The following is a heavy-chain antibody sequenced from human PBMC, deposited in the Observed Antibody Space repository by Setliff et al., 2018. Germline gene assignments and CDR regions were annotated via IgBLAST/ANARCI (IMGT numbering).Heavy chain of an antibody. CDR2: ISGSGSSS. CDR1: GFTFSTFA. V-gene: IGHV3-23*01. Sequence: GGSLRLSCAASGFTFSTFAMSWVRQAPGKGLEWVSHISGSGSSSSYADSVKGRFTISRDNARNTLYLQMNSLRAEDTAVYYCAKDNGTNLGYFDNWGQGTLVTVSS. D-gene: IGHD2-8*01. CDR3: AKDNGTNLGYFDN. J-gene: IGHJ4*02.